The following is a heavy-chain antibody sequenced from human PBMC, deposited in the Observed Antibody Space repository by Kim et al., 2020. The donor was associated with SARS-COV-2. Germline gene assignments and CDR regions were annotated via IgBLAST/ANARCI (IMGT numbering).Heavy chain of an antibody. J-gene: IGHJ4*02. V-gene: IGHV3-7*01. CDR3: ASGSGSYYIH. D-gene: IGHD3-10*01. Sequence: YVDSVQGRFTISRDNAKNALYLQMASLRVEDTAVYYCASGSGSYYIHWGQGTLVTVSS.